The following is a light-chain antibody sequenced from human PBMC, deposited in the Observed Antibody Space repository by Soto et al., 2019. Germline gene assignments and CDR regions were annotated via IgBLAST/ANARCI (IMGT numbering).Light chain of an antibody. Sequence: IVLKHSQANLSCSPLESGTLCCIASESVSDDLAWYQQKPGRAPRLLIYRASTRAAGVSARISGSGSGTEFTLSISSLQPEDSAVYYCQQYYNWPPWTFGQGTKVDIK. CDR3: QQYYNWPPWT. CDR1: ESVSDD. J-gene: IGKJ1*01. V-gene: IGKV3-15*01. CDR2: RAS.